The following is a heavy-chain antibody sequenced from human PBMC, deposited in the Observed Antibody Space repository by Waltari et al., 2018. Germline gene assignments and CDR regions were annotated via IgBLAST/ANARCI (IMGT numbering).Heavy chain of an antibody. CDR2: MNPSGGRT. V-gene: IGHV1-46*01. J-gene: IGHJ4*02. Sequence: QVQLVQSGAEVKKPGASVKVSCKASGYTFTSSYMHWVRQAPGQGLEWMGKMNPSGGRTSYAQKFQGRVTRTMDTATSTIYMGVSSRRSEDTAVYYCARDPPEEGYSSSRYYFDDWGQGTLVTVSS. CDR3: ARDPPEEGYSSSRYYFDD. CDR1: GYTFTSSY. D-gene: IGHD6-13*01.